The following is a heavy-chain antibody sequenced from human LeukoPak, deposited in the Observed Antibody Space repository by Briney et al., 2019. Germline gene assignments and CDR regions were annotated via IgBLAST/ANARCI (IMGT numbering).Heavy chain of an antibody. J-gene: IGHJ4*02. V-gene: IGHV4-39*01. D-gene: IGHD3-10*01. CDR2: IYYSGST. Sequence: PSETLSLTCTVSGGSISSSSYYWGWIRQPPGKGLEWIGSIYYSGSTYYNPSLKSRVTISVDTSKNQFSLKLSSVTAADTAVYYCARLPLTMVRGVIDYWGQGTLVTVSS. CDR3: ARLPLTMVRGVIDY. CDR1: GGSISSSSYY.